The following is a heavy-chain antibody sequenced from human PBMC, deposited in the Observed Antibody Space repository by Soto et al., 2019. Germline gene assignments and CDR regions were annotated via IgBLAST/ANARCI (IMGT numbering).Heavy chain of an antibody. Sequence: SETLSLTCSVSGDSISSGGSSWSWIRQTPGKGLEWIGYLYHTGSTFYNPSLKSRVTISGDRSKNQFSLKLSSVTAADTAVYYCARGPGGYYTHIEYWGQGTPVTVSS. CDR2: LYHTGST. J-gene: IGHJ4*02. CDR1: GDSISSGGSS. CDR3: ARGPGGYYTHIEY. D-gene: IGHD3-22*01. V-gene: IGHV4-30-2*01.